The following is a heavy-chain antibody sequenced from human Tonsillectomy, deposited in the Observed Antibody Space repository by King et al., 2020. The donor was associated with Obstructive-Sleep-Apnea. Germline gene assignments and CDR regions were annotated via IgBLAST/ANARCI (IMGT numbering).Heavy chain of an antibody. J-gene: IGHJ4*02. CDR1: GFTFSSYG. CDR3: ASAAMRAPAFDY. Sequence: VQLVESGGGVVQPGRSLRLSCAASGFTFSSYGMHWVRQAPGKGLEGVALMSYDGDNKFYADSVKGRFTLSRDTAKNTLYLQMSSLRAEDTAVYYCASAAMRAPAFDYWGQGTLVTVSS. D-gene: IGHD2-2*01. V-gene: IGHV3-30*03. CDR2: MSYDGDNK.